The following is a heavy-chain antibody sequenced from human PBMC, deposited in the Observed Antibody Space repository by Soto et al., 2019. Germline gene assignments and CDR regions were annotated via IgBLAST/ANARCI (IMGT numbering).Heavy chain of an antibody. Sequence: QVQLVESGGGVVQPGRSLRLSCAASGFTFSNYGMHWVRQAPGKGLEWVAVIWYDGSNKYYADSVKGRFTISRDNCKNTMYLQMNSLRAEDTAVYYCARDGYCSGGSCYSVPVFDYWGQGTLVTVSS. D-gene: IGHD2-15*01. CDR3: ARDGYCSGGSCYSVPVFDY. CDR2: IWYDGSNK. J-gene: IGHJ4*02. CDR1: GFTFSNYG. V-gene: IGHV3-33*01.